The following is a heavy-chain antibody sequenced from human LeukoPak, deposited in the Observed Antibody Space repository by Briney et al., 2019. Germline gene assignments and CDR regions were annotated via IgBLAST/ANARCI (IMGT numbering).Heavy chain of an antibody. CDR1: GGSISSYY. J-gene: IGHJ5*02. CDR3: ARGYSSTYGRSDP. V-gene: IGHV4-59*01. Sequence: SETLSLTCTVSGGSISSYYWSWIRQPPGKGLEWIGYTYYSGTTNYNPSLKSRVTISVDTSKNQFSLKLSSVTAADTAVYYCARGYSSTYGRSDPWGQGTLVTVSS. CDR2: TYYSGTT. D-gene: IGHD6-13*01.